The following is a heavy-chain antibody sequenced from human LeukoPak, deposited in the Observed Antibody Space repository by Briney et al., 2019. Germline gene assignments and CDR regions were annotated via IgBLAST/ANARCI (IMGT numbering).Heavy chain of an antibody. Sequence: SETLSLTCTVSGGSISSYYRSWIRQPPGKGLEWIGYIYYSGSTNYNPSLKSRVTISVDTSKNQFSLKLSSVTAADTAVYYCARAGYSGYDPFDYWGQGTLVTVSS. CDR1: GGSISSYY. CDR3: ARAGYSGYDPFDY. V-gene: IGHV4-59*01. J-gene: IGHJ4*02. CDR2: IYYSGST. D-gene: IGHD5-12*01.